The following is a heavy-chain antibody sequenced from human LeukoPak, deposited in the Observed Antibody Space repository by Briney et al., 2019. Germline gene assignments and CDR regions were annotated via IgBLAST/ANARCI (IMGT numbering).Heavy chain of an antibody. CDR3: ASSITMVRGVDY. J-gene: IGHJ4*02. V-gene: IGHV3-23*01. CDR2: ISGSGGST. Sequence: GGSLRLSCAASGFTFSIYAMSWVRQAPGKGLEWVSAISGSGGSTYYADSVKGRFTISRDNSKNTLYLQMNSLRAEDTAVYYCASSITMVRGVDYWGQGTLVTVSS. D-gene: IGHD3-10*01. CDR1: GFTFSIYA.